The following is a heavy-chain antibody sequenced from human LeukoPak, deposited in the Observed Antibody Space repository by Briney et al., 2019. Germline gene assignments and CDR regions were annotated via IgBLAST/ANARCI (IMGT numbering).Heavy chain of an antibody. CDR2: IYYSGST. Sequence: PSETLSLTCTVSGGSISSYYWSWIRQPPGKGLEWIGYIYYSGSTNYNPSLKSRVTISVDTSKNQFSLKLSSVTAADTAVYYCARDHATSSSWYGHGYWGQGTLVIVSS. CDR1: GGSISSYY. D-gene: IGHD6-13*01. CDR3: ARDHATSSSWYGHGY. V-gene: IGHV4-59*01. J-gene: IGHJ4*02.